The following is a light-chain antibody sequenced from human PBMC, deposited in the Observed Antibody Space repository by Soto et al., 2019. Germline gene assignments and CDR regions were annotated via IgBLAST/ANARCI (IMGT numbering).Light chain of an antibody. CDR3: GSWDSSLSAYV. J-gene: IGLJ1*01. CDR1: SSNIGGNS. V-gene: IGLV1-51*01. Sequence: SVLTQPHSVSAAPGQKVTISCSGSSSNIGGNSVSWYQQLPGTAPKLLIYDDNKRPSGIPDRFSGSKSGTSATLGITGFQTGDEADYYCGSWDSSLSAYVFVTGTKFTVL. CDR2: DDN.